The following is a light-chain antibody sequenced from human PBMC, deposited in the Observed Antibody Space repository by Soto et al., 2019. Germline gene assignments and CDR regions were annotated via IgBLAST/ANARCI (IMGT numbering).Light chain of an antibody. CDR2: KTS. CDR1: QSISSW. J-gene: IGKJ4*01. CDR3: QQYKSLSLT. Sequence: DIQMTQSPSTLSASVGDRVTITCRASQSISSWLAWYQQKPGKAPNPLIYKTSNLESGVPSRFSVSGSGTEFSLTISSLQPDDFATYYCQQYKSLSLTFGGGTRVEVK. V-gene: IGKV1-5*03.